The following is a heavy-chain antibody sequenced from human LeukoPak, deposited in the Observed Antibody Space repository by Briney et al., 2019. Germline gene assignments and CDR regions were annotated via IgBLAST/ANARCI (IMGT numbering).Heavy chain of an antibody. Sequence: GASVRVSCKASGYTFTGYYMHWVRQAPGQGLEWMGWINPNSGGTNYAQKFQGRVTMTRDTSISTAYMELSRLRSDDTAVYYCARELGYCSSTSCNFDYWGQGTLVTVSS. CDR1: GYTFTGYY. CDR3: ARELGYCSSTSCNFDY. J-gene: IGHJ4*02. V-gene: IGHV1-2*02. CDR2: INPNSGGT. D-gene: IGHD2-2*01.